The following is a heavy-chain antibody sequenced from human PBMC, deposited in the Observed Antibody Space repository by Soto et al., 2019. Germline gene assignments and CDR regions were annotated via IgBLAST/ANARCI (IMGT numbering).Heavy chain of an antibody. CDR3: ARADPAASVGY. CDR2: ISYSGST. CDR1: GGSMSSHY. V-gene: IGHV4-59*11. D-gene: IGHD2-2*01. J-gene: IGHJ4*02. Sequence: LSLTCTVSGGSMSSHYWTWLRQSPGKGLEWIGYISYSGSTYYNPSLKSRVSISADTSKNQFSLRMNSMIAADTAVYYCARADPAASVGYWGQGTLVTVSS.